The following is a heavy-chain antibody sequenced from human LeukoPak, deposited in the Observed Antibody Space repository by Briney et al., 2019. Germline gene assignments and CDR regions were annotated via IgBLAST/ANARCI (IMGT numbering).Heavy chain of an antibody. V-gene: IGHV3-23*01. CDR1: GFTFSSYA. CDR2: ISGSGGST. Sequence: GGSLRLSCAASGFTFSSYAMSWVRQAPGKGLEWVSAISGSGGSTYYADSVKGWFTISRDNSKNTLYLRMNSLRAEDTAVYYCAKIAGDYVSFDYWGQGTLVTVSS. D-gene: IGHD4-17*01. CDR3: AKIAGDYVSFDY. J-gene: IGHJ4*02.